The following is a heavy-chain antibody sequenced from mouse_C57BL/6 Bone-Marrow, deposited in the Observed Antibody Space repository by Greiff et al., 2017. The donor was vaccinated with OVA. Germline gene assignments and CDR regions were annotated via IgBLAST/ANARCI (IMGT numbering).Heavy chain of an antibody. J-gene: IGHJ3*01. D-gene: IGHD1-1*01. CDR1: GFTFSDYG. CDR2: ISSGSSTI. Sequence: EVKLQESGGGLVKPGGSLKLSCAASGFTFSDYGMHWVRQAPEKGLEWVAYISSGSSTIYYADTVKGRFTISRDNAKNTLFLQMTSLRSEDTAMYYCASYYGSSYAWFAYWGQGTLVTVSA. V-gene: IGHV5-17*01. CDR3: ASYYGSSYAWFAY.